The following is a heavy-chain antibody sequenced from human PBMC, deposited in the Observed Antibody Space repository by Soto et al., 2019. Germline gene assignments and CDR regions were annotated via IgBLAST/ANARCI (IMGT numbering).Heavy chain of an antibody. V-gene: IGHV2-5*02. CDR3: AHSLNYYGSGSYYYFDY. D-gene: IGHD3-10*01. J-gene: IGHJ4*02. Sequence: SGPTLVKPTQTLTLTCTFSGFSLSTSGVGVGWIRQPPGKALEWLALIYWDNDKSYSPSLKSRLTITKDTSKTQVVLTMHNMDPVDTATDYCAHSLNYYGSGSYYYFDYWGQGTLVTVSS. CDR2: IYWDNDK. CDR1: GFSLSTSGVG.